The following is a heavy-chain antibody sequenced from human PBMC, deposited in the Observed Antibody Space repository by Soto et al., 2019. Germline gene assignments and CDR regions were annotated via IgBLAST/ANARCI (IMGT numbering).Heavy chain of an antibody. CDR2: IWYDGRNT. D-gene: IGHD3-22*01. CDR1: GFTFSSYG. Sequence: QVQLVESGGGVVQPGRSLRLSCAASGFTFSSYGMHWVRQAPGKGLEWVAVIWYDGRNTYYADSVKGRFTISSDNSKNTLYLQMNSLRAEDKAVYYCARTAYDYDSSGDYFDCWGQGTLVTVSS. J-gene: IGHJ4*02. CDR3: ARTAYDYDSSGDYFDC. V-gene: IGHV3-33*01.